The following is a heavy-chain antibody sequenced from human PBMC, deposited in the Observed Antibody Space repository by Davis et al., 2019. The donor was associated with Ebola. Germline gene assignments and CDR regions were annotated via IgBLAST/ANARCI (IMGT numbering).Heavy chain of an antibody. Sequence: PGGSLRLSCAASGFPFSSYGFHWVRQAPGKGLEWVAFIRPDGGEKYYTDSVKGRFTASRDNSKNTLYLKMNGLRIEDTAGYYCARDRNWGCEYWGQGTFVTVSS. D-gene: IGHD7-27*01. CDR1: GFPFSSYG. CDR2: IRPDGGEK. J-gene: IGHJ4*02. CDR3: ARDRNWGCEY. V-gene: IGHV3-30*02.